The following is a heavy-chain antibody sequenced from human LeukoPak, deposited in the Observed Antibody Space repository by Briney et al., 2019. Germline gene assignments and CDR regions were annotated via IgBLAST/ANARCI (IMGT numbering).Heavy chain of an antibody. J-gene: IGHJ6*02. D-gene: IGHD6-19*01. CDR3: ARDLGIAVAEYYYGMDV. CDR1: GFTFSSYA. CDR2: IKQDGSEK. Sequence: PGGSLRLSCAASGFTFSSYAMSWVRQAPGKGLEWVANIKQDGSEKYYVDSVKGRFTISRDNAKNSLYLQMNSLRAEDTAVYYCARDLGIAVAEYYYGMDVWGQGTTVTVSS. V-gene: IGHV3-7*01.